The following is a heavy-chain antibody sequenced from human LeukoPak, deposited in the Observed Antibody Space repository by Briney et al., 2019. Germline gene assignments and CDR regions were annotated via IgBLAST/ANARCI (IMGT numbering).Heavy chain of an antibody. V-gene: IGHV4-4*09. CDR3: TRGFLQIDY. CDR2: IYTSGNT. CDR1: GGSISNYF. Sequence: SETLSLTCTVSGGSISNYFWTWIRQPPGKGLEWIGYIYTSGNTNYNPSLESRATMSVDTSKNQFSLRLNSVTAADTAVYYCTRGFLQIDYWGQGTLVTVSS. J-gene: IGHJ4*02.